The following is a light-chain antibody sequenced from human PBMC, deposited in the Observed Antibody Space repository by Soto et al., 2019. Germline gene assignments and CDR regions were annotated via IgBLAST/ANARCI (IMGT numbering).Light chain of an antibody. CDR3: SSDAGDVV. J-gene: IGLJ2*01. CDR2: ESS. Sequence: QSALTQPGSVSGSPGQSITISCTGTSSDVGGYNLVSWYQHHPGKAPKLMIYESSNRPAGVSNRFAGSKSGNTASLTISGHEAEDEDDYYCSSDAGDVVFGGGTKLTVL. V-gene: IGLV2-23*01. CDR1: SSDVGGYNL.